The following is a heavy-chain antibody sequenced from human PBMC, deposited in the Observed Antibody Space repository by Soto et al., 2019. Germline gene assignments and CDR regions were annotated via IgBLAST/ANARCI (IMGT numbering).Heavy chain of an antibody. CDR1: GFTFSSYW. V-gene: IGHV3-74*01. D-gene: IGHD7-27*01. Sequence: EVQLVESGGGLVQPGGSLRLSCAASGFTFSSYWMHWVRQAPGKGLVWVSRINSDGSSTRYADSVKGRFTISRDNAKNTRYLQMNSRRAEDTAVYACATDHAGEWYFDLWGRGTLVAVSS. CDR3: ATDHAGEWYFDL. J-gene: IGHJ2*01. CDR2: INSDGSST.